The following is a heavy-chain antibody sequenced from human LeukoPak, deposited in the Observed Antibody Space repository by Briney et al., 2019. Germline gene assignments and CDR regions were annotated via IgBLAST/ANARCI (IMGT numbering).Heavy chain of an antibody. J-gene: IGHJ3*02. CDR3: ARGAFAHCSSTSCYDAFDI. Sequence: GGSLRLSCAASGFSFSSYSMNWVRQAPGKGLEWVSYISTGSSTIYYADSVKGRFTISRDNSKNTLYLQMNSLRAEDTAVYYCARGAFAHCSSTSCYDAFDIWGQGTMVTVSS. CDR1: GFSFSSYS. CDR2: ISTGSSTI. D-gene: IGHD2-2*01. V-gene: IGHV3-48*01.